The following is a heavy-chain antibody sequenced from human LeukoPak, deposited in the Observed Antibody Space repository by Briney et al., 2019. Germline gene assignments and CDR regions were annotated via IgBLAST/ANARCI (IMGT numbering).Heavy chain of an antibody. CDR3: ARDGSGRVPEMSAPDY. D-gene: IGHD3-10*01. J-gene: IGHJ4*02. CDR2: IRSSSRTI. CDR1: GFTFSSYS. Sequence: PGGSLRLSCAASGFTFSSYSMNWVRQAPRKGLEWVSYIRSSSRTIYYADSVKGRFTISRDNAKNSLYLQMNSLRAEDTAVYYCARDGSGRVPEMSAPDYWGQGTLVTVSS. V-gene: IGHV3-48*01.